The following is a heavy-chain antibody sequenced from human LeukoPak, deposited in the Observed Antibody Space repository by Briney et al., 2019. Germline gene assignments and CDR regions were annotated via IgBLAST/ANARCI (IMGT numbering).Heavy chain of an antibody. CDR1: GGSISSSSYY. V-gene: IGHV4-39*07. Sequence: KSSETLSLTCTVSGGSISSSSYYWGWIRQPPGKGLEWIGSIYYSGSTYYNPSLKSRVTISVDTSKNQFSLKLSSVTAADTAVYYCARRPGHIYDSSGYYYARPTQFDYWGQGTLVTVSS. J-gene: IGHJ4*02. CDR2: IYYSGST. D-gene: IGHD3-22*01. CDR3: ARRPGHIYDSSGYYYARPTQFDY.